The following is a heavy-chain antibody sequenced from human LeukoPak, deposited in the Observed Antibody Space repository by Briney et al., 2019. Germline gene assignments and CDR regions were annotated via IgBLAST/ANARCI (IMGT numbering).Heavy chain of an antibody. Sequence: GGSLRLSCAASGFTFSSYWMSWVRQAPGKGLEWVAFIHYDGTNEYYADSVKGRFTISRDNFKNILYLQMNSLRVEDTALYYCVNSGFDPWGQGTLVTVSS. CDR3: VNSGFDP. D-gene: IGHD3-10*01. CDR1: GFTFSSYW. CDR2: IHYDGTNE. V-gene: IGHV3-30*02. J-gene: IGHJ5*02.